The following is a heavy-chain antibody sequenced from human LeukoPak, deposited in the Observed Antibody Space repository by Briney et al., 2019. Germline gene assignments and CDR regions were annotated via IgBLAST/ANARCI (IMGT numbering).Heavy chain of an antibody. D-gene: IGHD2-2*01. CDR1: GGSFSDYY. CDR3: ARIRYPGVDY. Sequence: SETLSLTCAVYGGSFSDYYWSWIRQHPGKGLEWIGYIYYSGSTYYSPSLKSRVTISVDTSKNQFSLKLSSVTAADTAVYYCARIRYPGVDYWGQGTLVTVSS. CDR2: IYYSGST. J-gene: IGHJ4*02. V-gene: IGHV4-31*11.